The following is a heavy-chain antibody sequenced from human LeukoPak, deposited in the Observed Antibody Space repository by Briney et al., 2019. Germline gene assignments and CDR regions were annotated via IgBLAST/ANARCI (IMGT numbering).Heavy chain of an antibody. V-gene: IGHV3-74*01. CDR1: GFIFSTYG. J-gene: IGHJ4*02. D-gene: IGHD6-19*01. CDR3: ARAGNSSGWYYFDY. CDR2: SKNDGRST. Sequence: PGGSLRLSCAASGFIFSTYGMHWVRQAPGKGLVWVSRSKNDGRSTSYADSVKGRFTISRDSAKNTLFLQMDSLRAEDTAVYYCARAGNSSGWYYFDYWGQGTLATVSS.